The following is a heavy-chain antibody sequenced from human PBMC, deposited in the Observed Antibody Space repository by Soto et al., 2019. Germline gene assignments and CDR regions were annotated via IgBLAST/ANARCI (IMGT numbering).Heavy chain of an antibody. J-gene: IGHJ5*02. Sequence: SETLSLTSTVSGASISSCYHYWSWIRQPPGKGLEWMGYIYHRGNTHYNPSLNSRVTISIDTSTNRISLNLTSVTAADTAVYFCARLRWETENNYFDPWGQGALGTVS. V-gene: IGHV4-30-4*01. CDR1: GASISSCYHY. D-gene: IGHD4-17*01. CDR2: IYHRGNT. CDR3: ARLRWETENNYFDP.